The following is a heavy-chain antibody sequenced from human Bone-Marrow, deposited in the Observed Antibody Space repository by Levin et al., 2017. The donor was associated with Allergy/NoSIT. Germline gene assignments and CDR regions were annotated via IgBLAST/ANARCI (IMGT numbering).Heavy chain of an antibody. CDR1: GGSISSGRYY. D-gene: IGHD3-3*01. Sequence: SETLSLTCTVSGGSISSGRYYWSWIRQHPGKGLEWIGYIHNSGGIFSNPSLKSRLTISVDTSKNQFSLKLTSVTAADTAVYYCATEGYYGFLGMDVWGQGTAVTVSS. CDR2: IHNSGGI. V-gene: IGHV4-31*03. CDR3: ATEGYYGFLGMDV. J-gene: IGHJ6*02.